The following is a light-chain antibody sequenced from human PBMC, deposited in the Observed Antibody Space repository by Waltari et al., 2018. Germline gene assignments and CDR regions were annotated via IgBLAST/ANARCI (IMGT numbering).Light chain of an antibody. CDR1: SRNVGTSKN. J-gene: IGLJ1*01. V-gene: IGLV2-11*01. CDR2: HVY. CDR3: CSYAGSYTYV. Sequence: QSALTQPRSVSGSPGQSVTISCTGTSRNVGTSKNVSWYQQHPGKAPRLIISHVYKRPSGVPDRFSGSKSGNTASLTISGLQAEDEADYYCCSYAGSYTYVFGSVTEVTVL.